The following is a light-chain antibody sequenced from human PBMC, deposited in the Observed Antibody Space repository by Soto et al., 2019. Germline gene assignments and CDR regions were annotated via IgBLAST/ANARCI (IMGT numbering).Light chain of an antibody. J-gene: IGKJ5*01. CDR1: QSISSW. CDR2: KAS. CDR3: QQLNSYPIT. V-gene: IGKV1-5*03. Sequence: DIQMTPSPSTLSASVVDRVTITCRASQSISSWLAWYQQKPGKAPKLLIYKASSLESGVPSSFSGSGSGTEFTLTISSLQPEDFATYYCQQLNSYPITFGQGTRLEIK.